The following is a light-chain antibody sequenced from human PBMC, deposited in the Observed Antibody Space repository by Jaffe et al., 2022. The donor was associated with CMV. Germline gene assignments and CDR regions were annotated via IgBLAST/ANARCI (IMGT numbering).Light chain of an antibody. J-gene: IGKJ2*01. CDR3: QQYSGSVRSPRYT. Sequence: EIVLTQSPGTLSVSPGERVTLSCRASQSVHNRYVAWYQQRPGQAPRLLIYGASSRATGIPDRFTGVGSGTDFTLTISRLEPEDSAVYFCQQYSGSVRSPRYTFGQGTKLEIK. V-gene: IGKV3-20*01. CDR1: QSVHNRY. CDR2: GAS.